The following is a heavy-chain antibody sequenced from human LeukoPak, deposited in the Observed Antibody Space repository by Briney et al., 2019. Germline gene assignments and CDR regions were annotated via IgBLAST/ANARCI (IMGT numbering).Heavy chain of an antibody. CDR2: INPNSGGT. Sequence: GASVKVSCKASGYTFTGYYMHWVRQAPGQGLEWMGWINPNSGGTNYAQKFQGRVTMTRDTSISTAYMELSRLRSDDTAVYYCARSPSYPVAGIKGDDYWGQGTLVTVSS. V-gene: IGHV1-2*02. CDR1: GYTFTGYY. CDR3: ARSPSYPVAGIKGDDY. D-gene: IGHD6-19*01. J-gene: IGHJ4*02.